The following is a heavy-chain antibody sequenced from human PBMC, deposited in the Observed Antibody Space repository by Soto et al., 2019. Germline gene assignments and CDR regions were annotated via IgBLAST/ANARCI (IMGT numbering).Heavy chain of an antibody. V-gene: IGHV3-23*01. CDR2: ISGSGGST. J-gene: IGHJ3*02. CDR1: GFTFSSYA. D-gene: IGHD6-13*01. Sequence: EVQLLESGGGLVQPGGSLRLSCAASGFTFSSYAMSWVRQAPGKGLEWVSAISGSGGSTYYADSVKGRFTISRDNSKNTLYRQMNSLRAEDTAVYYCAKDPGIAAAGTKDDAFDIWGQGTMVTVSS. CDR3: AKDPGIAAAGTKDDAFDI.